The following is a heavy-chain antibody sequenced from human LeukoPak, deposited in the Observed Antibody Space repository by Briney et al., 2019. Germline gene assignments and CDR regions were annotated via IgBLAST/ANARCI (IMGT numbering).Heavy chain of an antibody. CDR2: ISYDGSNK. CDR3: AKVWSGYDLGGLDY. J-gene: IGHJ4*02. V-gene: IGHV3-30*18. CDR1: GFTFSSYG. D-gene: IGHD5-12*01. Sequence: PGRSLRLSCAASGFTFSSYGMHWVRQAPGKGLEWVAVISYDGSNKYYADSVKGRFTISRDNSKNTLYLQMNSLRAEDTAVYYCAKVWSGYDLGGLDYRGQGTLVTVSS.